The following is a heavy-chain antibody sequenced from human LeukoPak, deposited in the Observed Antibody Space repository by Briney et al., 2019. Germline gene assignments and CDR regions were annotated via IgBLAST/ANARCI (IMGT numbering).Heavy chain of an antibody. Sequence: GESLKISCKGSGYSFTSYWISWVRQMPGKGLEWMGRIDPSDSYTNYSPSFQGHVTISADKFISTAYLQWSSLKASDTAMYYCARPDIAVAGWGAFDIWGQGTMVTVSS. CDR3: ARPDIAVAGWGAFDI. D-gene: IGHD6-19*01. V-gene: IGHV5-10-1*01. J-gene: IGHJ3*02. CDR1: GYSFTSYW. CDR2: IDPSDSYT.